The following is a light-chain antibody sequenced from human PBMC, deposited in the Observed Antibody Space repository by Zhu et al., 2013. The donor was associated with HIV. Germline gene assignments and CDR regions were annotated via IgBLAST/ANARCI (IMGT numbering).Light chain of an antibody. CDR1: SSDVGGYNY. CDR3: VAWDDSLSGRV. CDR2: EVS. Sequence: QSALTQPPSASGSPGQSVTISCTGTSSDVGGYNYVSWYQQHPGKAPKLMIYEVSKRPSGVPDRFSGSKSGNTASLTVSGLRSEDEADYYCVAWDDSLSGRVFGGGTKLTVL. J-gene: IGLJ3*02. V-gene: IGLV2-8*01.